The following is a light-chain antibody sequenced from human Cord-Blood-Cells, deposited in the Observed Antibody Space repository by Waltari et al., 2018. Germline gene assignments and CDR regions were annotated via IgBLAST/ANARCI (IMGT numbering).Light chain of an antibody. Sequence: QSALTQPASASGSPGQSVTISCTGTSSDVGGYNTVSWYQQHPGKAPKLMIYEGSKRAAGVPSRFSGSTSGNAASLTVSGLQAEDEADYYCCSYAGSNTYVFGAGTKLTVL. V-gene: IGLV2-23*01. J-gene: IGLJ3*02. CDR2: EGS. CDR3: CSYAGSNTYV. CDR1: SSDVGGYNT.